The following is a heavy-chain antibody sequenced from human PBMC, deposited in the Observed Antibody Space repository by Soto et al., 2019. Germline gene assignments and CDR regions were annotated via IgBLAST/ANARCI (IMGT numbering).Heavy chain of an antibody. Sequence: SVKVSCKASGGTFSSYAISWVRQAPGQGLEWMGGIIPIFGTANYAQKFQGRVTITADKSTSTAYMELSSLRSEDTAVYYCARLRSDIVVVVAAAHNWFDPWGQGTLVTVSS. V-gene: IGHV1-69*06. D-gene: IGHD2-15*01. CDR3: ARLRSDIVVVVAAAHNWFDP. CDR1: GGTFSSYA. CDR2: IIPIFGTA. J-gene: IGHJ5*02.